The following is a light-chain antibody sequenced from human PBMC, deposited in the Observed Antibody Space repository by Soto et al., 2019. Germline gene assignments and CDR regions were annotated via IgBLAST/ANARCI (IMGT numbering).Light chain of an antibody. J-gene: IGKJ1*01. CDR2: KAS. CDR3: LQYSNYPWT. V-gene: IGKV1-5*03. CDR1: QTISSW. Sequence: DIQMTQSPSTLSVSVGDRVTITCRASQTISSWLAWYQQKPGKAPKLLIYKASTLKSGVPSRFSGSGSGTEFTLTISSLQPDDFATYYCLQYSNYPWTFGQGTKVDIK.